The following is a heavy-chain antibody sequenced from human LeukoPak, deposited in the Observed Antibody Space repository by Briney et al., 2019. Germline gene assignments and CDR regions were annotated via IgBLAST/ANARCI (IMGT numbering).Heavy chain of an antibody. J-gene: IGHJ4*02. CDR1: GGSISSYY. D-gene: IGHD6-19*01. V-gene: IGHV4-4*07. CDR2: IYTSGST. CDR3: ARDWHSSGWYDY. Sequence: SETLSLTCTVPGGSISSYYWSWIRQPAGKGLEWIGRIYTSGSTNYNPSLKSRVTMSVDTSKNQFSLKLSSVTAADTAVYYRARDWHSSGWYDYWGQGTLVTVSS.